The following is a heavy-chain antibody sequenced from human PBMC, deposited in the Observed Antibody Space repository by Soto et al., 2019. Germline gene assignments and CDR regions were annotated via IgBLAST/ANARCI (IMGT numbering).Heavy chain of an antibody. J-gene: IGHJ5*02. CDR3: ARGRYNWNEGDWFDP. Sequence: SETLSLTCAVYGGSFSGYYWSWIRQPPGKGLEWIGEINHSGSTNYNPSLKSRVTISVDTSKNQFSLKLSSVTAADTAVYYCARGRYNWNEGDWFDPWGQGTLVTVSS. CDR1: GGSFSGYY. D-gene: IGHD1-1*01. CDR2: INHSGST. V-gene: IGHV4-34*01.